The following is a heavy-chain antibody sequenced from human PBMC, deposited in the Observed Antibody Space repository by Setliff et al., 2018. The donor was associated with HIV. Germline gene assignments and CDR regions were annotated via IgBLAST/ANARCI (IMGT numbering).Heavy chain of an antibody. CDR3: ARGLRWEPRLAFFDY. D-gene: IGHD1-26*01. V-gene: IGHV1-69*05. CDR2: IIPIFGTT. CDR1: GGTLTTYG. J-gene: IGHJ4*02. Sequence: SVKVSCKASGGTLTTYGISWVRQAPGQGLEWMGQIIPIFGTTNYAQKFQGRVTMTRNTSISTAYMELRSLRSDDTAVYYCARGLRWEPRLAFFDYWGQGTLVTVSS.